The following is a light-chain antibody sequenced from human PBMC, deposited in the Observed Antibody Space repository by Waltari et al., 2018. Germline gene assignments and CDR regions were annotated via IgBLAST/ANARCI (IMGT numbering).Light chain of an antibody. CDR2: WAS. CDR1: ESVLYSSNNKNH. J-gene: IGKJ4*01. V-gene: IGKV4-1*01. Sequence: DIVMTQSPDSLAVSLGERVTITRTSSESVLYSSNNKNHLAWYQQKPGQPPKLLLYWASTRESGVPARFSGSGSETDFTLTVTSLQAEDVAVYYCQQYYSTPLTFGGGTKVEI. CDR3: QQYYSTPLT.